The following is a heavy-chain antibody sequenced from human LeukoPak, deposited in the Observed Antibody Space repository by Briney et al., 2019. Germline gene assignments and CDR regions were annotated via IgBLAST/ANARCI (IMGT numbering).Heavy chain of an antibody. CDR2: ISSSRSTI. Sequence: GGSLRLSCAASGFTFSSYSMNWVRQAPGKGLEWVSYISSSRSTIYYADSVKGRFTISRDNAKNSLYLQMNSLRAEDTAVYYCARDLPYGSGSYWWGQGTLVTVSS. V-gene: IGHV3-48*01. D-gene: IGHD3-10*01. CDR1: GFTFSSYS. CDR3: ARDLPYGSGSYW. J-gene: IGHJ4*02.